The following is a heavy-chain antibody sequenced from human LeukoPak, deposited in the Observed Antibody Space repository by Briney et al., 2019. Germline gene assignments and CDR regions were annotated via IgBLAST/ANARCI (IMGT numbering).Heavy chain of an antibody. D-gene: IGHD4-17*01. V-gene: IGHV1-18*01. J-gene: IGHJ4*02. CDR1: GDTFTSYP. Sequence: ASVKVSCKASGDTFTSYPISWVRQAPGQGLEWMGWITTYNGNTNYAQKLQGRVTMTTDTSTSTAYMDLRGLRSDDTAVYYCARGYDYGDYVGDFDYWGQGTLVTVSS. CDR3: ARGYDYGDYVGDFDY. CDR2: ITTYNGNT.